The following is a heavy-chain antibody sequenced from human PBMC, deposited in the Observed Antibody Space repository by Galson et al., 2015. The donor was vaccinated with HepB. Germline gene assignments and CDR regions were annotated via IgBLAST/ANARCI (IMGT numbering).Heavy chain of an antibody. CDR2: TYYRSKWYN. J-gene: IGHJ5*02. CDR3: ARDEGYCSGGSCWFDP. V-gene: IGHV6-1*01. D-gene: IGHD2-15*01. CDR1: GDSVSSNNAA. Sequence: CAISGDSVSSNNAAWNWIRQSPSRGLEWLGRTYYRSKWYNDYAVSVKSRITINPDTSKNQFSLQLNSVTPEDTAVYYCARDEGYCSGGSCWFDPWGQGTLVTVSS.